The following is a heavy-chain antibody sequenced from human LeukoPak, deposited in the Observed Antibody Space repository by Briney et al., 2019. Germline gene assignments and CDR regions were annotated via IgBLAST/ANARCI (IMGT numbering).Heavy chain of an antibody. CDR1: GYTFINYY. J-gene: IGHJ6*02. V-gene: IGHV1-46*01. Sequence: ASVKVSCKASGYTFINYYMHWVRQAPGQGLEWMGIINPSGGSTSYAQKFQGRVTMTRDTSTSTVYMELSSLRSEDTAVYYCARGITMVRGVPFYYYYGMDVWGQGTTVTVSS. D-gene: IGHD3-10*01. CDR3: ARGITMVRGVPFYYYYGMDV. CDR2: INPSGGST.